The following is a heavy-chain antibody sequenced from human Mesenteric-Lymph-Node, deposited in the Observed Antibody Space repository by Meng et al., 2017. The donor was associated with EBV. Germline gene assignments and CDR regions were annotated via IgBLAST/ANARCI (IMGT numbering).Heavy chain of an antibody. CDR3: ARHSPPALGTNYFDS. CDR2: IYHSGIT. V-gene: IGHV4-4*02. J-gene: IGHJ4*02. Sequence: GQGTGKPSRTPAIPCHVSGAPRDTTTWWRLVRHSPGKGLEWIGEIYHSGITNYSPPLESRVTISVDKSANQLSLNLASVTAADTAVYYCARHSPPALGTNYFDSWGQGTLVTVSS. CDR1: GAPRDTTTW. D-gene: IGHD6-13*01.